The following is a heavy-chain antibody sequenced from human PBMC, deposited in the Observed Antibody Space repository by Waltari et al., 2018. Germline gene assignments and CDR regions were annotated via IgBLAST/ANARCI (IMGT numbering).Heavy chain of an antibody. CDR3: ARVHGSESPLSWGTDV. D-gene: IGHD3-16*01. CDR1: GGSLTTYY. Sequence: QVQLHESGPGLVRPSETLSLTCTVSGGSLTTYYWSWVRRPPGKGLEFIGYIHDSGDTNYSPSLKSRVSMSRDTSKKQFSLKVSAVTAADSAMYYCARVHGSESPLSWGTDVWGQGTAVTVSS. J-gene: IGHJ6*02. V-gene: IGHV4-59*01. CDR2: IHDSGDT.